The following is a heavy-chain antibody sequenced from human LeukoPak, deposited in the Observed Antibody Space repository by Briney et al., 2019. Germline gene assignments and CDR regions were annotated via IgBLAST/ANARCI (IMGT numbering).Heavy chain of an antibody. D-gene: IGHD5-12*01. CDR1: GGSISSSSYY. Sequence: SETQSLTCTVSGGSISSSSYYWGWIRQPPGKGLEWIGSIYYSGSTYYNPSLKSRVTISVDTSKNQFSLKLSSVTAADTAVYYCARQYIVATIIDYWGQGTLVTVSS. V-gene: IGHV4-39*01. CDR2: IYYSGST. CDR3: ARQYIVATIIDY. J-gene: IGHJ4*02.